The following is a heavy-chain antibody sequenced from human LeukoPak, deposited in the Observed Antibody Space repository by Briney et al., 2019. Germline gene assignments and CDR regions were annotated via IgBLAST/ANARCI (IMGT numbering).Heavy chain of an antibody. J-gene: IGHJ6*02. Sequence: SGTLSLTCTVSGGSISRSSYYWGWIRQPPGKGLEWSGSIYYSGSTYYNPSLKSRVTISVDTSKNQFSLKVSSVTAADTAVYYCARHIYSSGWYVGDHGMDVWGQGTTVTVSS. CDR2: IYYSGST. D-gene: IGHD6-19*01. CDR1: GGSISRSSYY. V-gene: IGHV4-39*01. CDR3: ARHIYSSGWYVGDHGMDV.